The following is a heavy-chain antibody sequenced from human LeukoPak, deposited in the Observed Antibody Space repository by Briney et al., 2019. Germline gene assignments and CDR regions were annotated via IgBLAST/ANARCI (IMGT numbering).Heavy chain of an antibody. J-gene: IGHJ5*02. CDR3: ARDRDRDYYDSGNWFDP. CDR1: GGSISSGGYY. V-gene: IGHV4-30-4*08. Sequence: SETLSLTCTVSGGSISSGGYYWSWIRQHPGKGLEWIGYIYYSGSTYYNPSLKSRVTISVDTSKNQFSLKLSSVTAADTAVYYCARDRDRDYYDSGNWFDPWGQGTLVTVSS. CDR2: IYYSGST. D-gene: IGHD3-22*01.